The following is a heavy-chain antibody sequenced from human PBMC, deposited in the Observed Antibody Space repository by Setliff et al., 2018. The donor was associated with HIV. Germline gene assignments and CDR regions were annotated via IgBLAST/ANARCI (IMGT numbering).Heavy chain of an antibody. J-gene: IGHJ4*02. V-gene: IGHV3-7*03. CDR1: GFTFSNFA. Sequence: LRLSCTASGFTFSNFAITWVRQAPGKGLEWVASIDHFGSEENYVDSVKGRFTISRDNTKNSLHLQLDSLSAEDAAVYYCVRPVREPVDWGRGTLVTVS. D-gene: IGHD6-19*01. CDR3: VRPVREPVD. CDR2: IDHFGSEE.